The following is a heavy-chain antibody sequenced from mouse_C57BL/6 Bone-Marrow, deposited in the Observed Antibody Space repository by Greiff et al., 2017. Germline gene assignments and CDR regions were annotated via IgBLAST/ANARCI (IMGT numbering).Heavy chain of an antibody. D-gene: IGHD2-4*01. V-gene: IGHV1-82*01. CDR3: AREPHYDRYYYAMDY. CDR2: IYPGDGDT. CDR1: GYAFSSYW. J-gene: IGHJ4*01. Sequence: VKLVESGPELVKPGASVKISCKASGYAFSSYWMNWVKQRPGKGLEWIGRIYPGDGDTNYNGKFKGKATLTADKSSSTAYMQLSSLTSEDSAVYFCAREPHYDRYYYAMDYWGQGTSVTVSS.